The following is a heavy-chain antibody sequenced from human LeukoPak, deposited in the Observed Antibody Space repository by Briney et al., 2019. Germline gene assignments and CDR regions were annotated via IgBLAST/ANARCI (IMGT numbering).Heavy chain of an antibody. CDR3: ARGCSSTSCYGFDY. D-gene: IGHD2-2*01. Sequence: GGSLRLSCAASGFTFSSYWMHWVRQAPGKGLVWVSRINSDGSSTSYADSVKGRFTISRDNAKNTLYLQMNNLRAEDTAVYYCARGCSSTSCYGFDYWGQGTLVTVSS. J-gene: IGHJ4*02. V-gene: IGHV3-74*01. CDR1: GFTFSSYW. CDR2: INSDGSST.